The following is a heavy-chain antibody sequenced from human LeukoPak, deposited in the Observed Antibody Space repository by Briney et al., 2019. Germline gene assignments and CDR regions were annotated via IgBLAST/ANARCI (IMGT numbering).Heavy chain of an antibody. D-gene: IGHD2-8*01. J-gene: IGHJ4*02. CDR1: GFTFSDYY. CDR2: ISPSGSST. V-gene: IGHV3-11*01. CDR3: ARALIGYYFDY. Sequence: GGSLRLSCAASGFTFSDYYMSWIRQAPGKGLDWLSYISPSGSSTYYADSVKGRFTISRDNAKNSLYLQMNSLRAEDTAVYYCARALIGYYFDYWGQGTLVTVSS.